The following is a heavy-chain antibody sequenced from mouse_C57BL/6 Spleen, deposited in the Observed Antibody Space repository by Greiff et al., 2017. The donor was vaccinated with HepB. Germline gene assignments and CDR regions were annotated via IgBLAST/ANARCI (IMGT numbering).Heavy chain of an antibody. CDR2: ISDGGSYT. CDR1: GFTFSSYA. CDR3: AREGEGFDY. J-gene: IGHJ2*01. Sequence: EVKLVESGGGLVKPGGSLKLSCAASGFTFSSYAMSWVRQTPEKRLEWVATISDGGSYTYYPDNVKGRFTISRDNAKNNLYLQMSHLKSEDTAMYYCAREGEGFDYWGQGTTLTVSS. V-gene: IGHV5-4*01.